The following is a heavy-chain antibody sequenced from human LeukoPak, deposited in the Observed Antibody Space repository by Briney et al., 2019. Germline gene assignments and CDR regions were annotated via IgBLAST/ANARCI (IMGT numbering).Heavy chain of an antibody. CDR1: GYSFTSYW. V-gene: IGHV5-51*01. D-gene: IGHD1-26*01. J-gene: IGHJ6*03. CDR3: ARLVGATIDYYYYMDV. Sequence: GESLKISCKGSGYSFTSYWIGWVRQMPGKGLEWMGIIYPGDSDTRYSPSFQGQVTISADKSISTAYLQWSSLKASDTAMYYCARLVGATIDYYYYMDVWGKGTTVTVSS. CDR2: IYPGDSDT.